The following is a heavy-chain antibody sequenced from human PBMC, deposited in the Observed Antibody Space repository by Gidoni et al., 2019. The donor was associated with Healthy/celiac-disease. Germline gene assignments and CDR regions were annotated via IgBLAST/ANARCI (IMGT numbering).Heavy chain of an antibody. CDR2: MNPNSGNT. V-gene: IGHV1-8*01. D-gene: IGHD6-19*01. J-gene: IGHJ6*02. CDR3: ARGLAGVRYYYYGMDV. CDR1: GYTFTSYD. Sequence: QLQLVQSGSEVQKPGASVKVSCKASGYTFTSYDINWVRQATGQGLEWMGWMNPNSGNTGYAQKFQGRVTMTRNTSISTAYMELSSLRSEDTAGYYCARGLAGVRYYYYGMDVWGQGTTVTVSS.